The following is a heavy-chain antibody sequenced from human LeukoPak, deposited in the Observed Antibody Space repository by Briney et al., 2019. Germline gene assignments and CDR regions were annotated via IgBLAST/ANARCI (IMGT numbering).Heavy chain of an antibody. CDR3: AGGYSGYDSFYYYMDV. D-gene: IGHD5-12*01. Sequence: SETQSLTWDDCGGSFSGYYWSWLRQPPRKGLEWIGEINHSGSTNYNPSLKSRVTISVDTSKNQFSLKLSSVTAADTAVYYCAGGYSGYDSFYYYMDVWGKGTTVTVSS. CDR2: INHSGST. J-gene: IGHJ6*03. CDR1: GGSFSGYY. V-gene: IGHV4-34*01.